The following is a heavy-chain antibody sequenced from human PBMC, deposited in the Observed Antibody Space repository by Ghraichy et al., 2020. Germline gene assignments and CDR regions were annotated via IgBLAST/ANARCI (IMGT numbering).Heavy chain of an antibody. V-gene: IGHV3-48*02. CDR3: ARVSVAAADY. CDR1: GFTFRSYS. CDR2: ISGSSSSI. Sequence: LSLSCAASGFTFRSYSMNWVRQAPGKGLEWVSYISGSSSSIYYADSVKGRFTISRDNAKNSLYLQMNSLRDEDTAVYYCARVSVAAADYWGQGTLVTVSS. J-gene: IGHJ4*02. D-gene: IGHD2-15*01.